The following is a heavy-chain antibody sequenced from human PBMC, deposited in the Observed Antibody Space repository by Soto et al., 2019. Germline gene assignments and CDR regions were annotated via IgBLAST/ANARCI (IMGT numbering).Heavy chain of an antibody. CDR1: GFTFSDYY. D-gene: IGHD1-26*01. CDR2: ISSSGSTI. Sequence: QVQLVESGGGLVKPGGSLRLSCAASGFTFSDYYMSWIRQAPGKGLEWVSYISSSGSTIYYADSVKGRFTISRDNAKNSLYLKMNSLRAEDTAVYYCARDLYSGSYYEYYYYYGMDVWGQGTTVTVSS. V-gene: IGHV3-11*01. J-gene: IGHJ6*02. CDR3: ARDLYSGSYYEYYYYYGMDV.